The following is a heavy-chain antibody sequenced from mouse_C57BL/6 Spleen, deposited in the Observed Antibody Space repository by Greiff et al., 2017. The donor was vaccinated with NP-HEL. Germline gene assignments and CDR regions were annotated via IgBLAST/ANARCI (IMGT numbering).Heavy chain of an antibody. J-gene: IGHJ3*01. Sequence: VQLQQSGAELVRPGASVTLSCKASGYTFTDYEMHWVKQTPVHGLEWIGAIDPETGGTAYNQKFKGKAILTADKSSSTAYMELRSLTSEDSAVYYCTRKGDYYGSRWFAYWGQGTLGTVSA. CDR3: TRKGDYYGSRWFAY. D-gene: IGHD1-1*01. CDR2: IDPETGGT. V-gene: IGHV1-15*01. CDR1: GYTFTDYE.